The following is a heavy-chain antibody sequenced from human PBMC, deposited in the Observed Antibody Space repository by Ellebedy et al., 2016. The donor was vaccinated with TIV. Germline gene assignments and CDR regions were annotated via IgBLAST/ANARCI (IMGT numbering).Heavy chain of an antibody. V-gene: IGHV4-31*03. CDR1: GGSIRSDGFF. CDR2: SDYRGRA. J-gene: IGHJ3*02. Sequence: MPSETLSLTCTVSGGSIRSDGFFWSWIRQHPGKGLEWIGFSDYRGRAHYNPSLKSRLTISVATSTNQFSLKLSSVTAADTAVYYCARDLYSGHYEGFGAFDIWGQGTLVTVSS. CDR3: ARDLYSGHYEGFGAFDI. D-gene: IGHD1-26*01.